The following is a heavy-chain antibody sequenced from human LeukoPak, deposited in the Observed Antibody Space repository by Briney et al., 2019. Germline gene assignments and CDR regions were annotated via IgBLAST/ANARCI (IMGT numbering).Heavy chain of an antibody. CDR1: GGSFSDYN. Sequence: SETLSLTCAVYGGSFSDYNWNWIHQPPGKGLEWIGEINHSGSTNYHPSLKSRVTISVDTSKNQFSLKLSSVTAADTAVYYCARVLVRGVITSYYYYMDVWGKGTTVTVSS. CDR2: INHSGST. V-gene: IGHV4-34*01. D-gene: IGHD3-10*01. CDR3: ARVLVRGVITSYYYYMDV. J-gene: IGHJ6*03.